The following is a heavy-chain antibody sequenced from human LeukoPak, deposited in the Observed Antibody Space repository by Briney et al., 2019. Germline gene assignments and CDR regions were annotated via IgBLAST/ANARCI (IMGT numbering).Heavy chain of an antibody. J-gene: IGHJ4*02. Sequence: SETLSLTCAVSGVSISSTSYYWAWIRQPPGKGLEWIGSIFYSGSTYYNPSLKSRVTISVDTSKSQFSLKLSSVTAADTAVYYCARYSSGNPFDYWGQGTLVTVSS. CDR2: IFYSGST. D-gene: IGHD1-26*01. CDR1: GVSISSTSYY. CDR3: ARYSSGNPFDY. V-gene: IGHV4-39*01.